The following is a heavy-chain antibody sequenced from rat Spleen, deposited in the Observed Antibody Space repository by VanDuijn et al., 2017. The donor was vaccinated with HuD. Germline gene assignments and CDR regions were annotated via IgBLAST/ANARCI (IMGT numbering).Heavy chain of an antibody. J-gene: IGHJ3*01. Sequence: EVQLVESGGGLVQPGRSLKLSCAASGFIFSIYGMAWVRQTPTKGLEWVASITTGSGNTYYRDSVKGRFTISRDNAKSTLYLQMDSLRSEDTATYYCTNAEFGVGWFAYWGQGTLVTVSS. V-gene: IGHV5S14*01. CDR1: GFIFSIYG. CDR3: TNAEFGVGWFAY. D-gene: IGHD4-3*01. CDR2: ITTGSGNT.